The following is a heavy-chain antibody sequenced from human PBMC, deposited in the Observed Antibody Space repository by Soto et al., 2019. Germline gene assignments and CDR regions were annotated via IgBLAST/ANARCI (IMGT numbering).Heavy chain of an antibody. Sequence: SETLSLTCAVYGGSFSGYYWSWIRQPPGKGLEWIGEINHSGSTNYNPSLKSRVTISVDTSKNQFSLKASSVTAADTAVYYCARVTGGALDYWGQGTLVTVS. J-gene: IGHJ4*02. CDR1: GGSFSGYY. V-gene: IGHV4-34*01. CDR2: INHSGST. CDR3: ARVTGGALDY.